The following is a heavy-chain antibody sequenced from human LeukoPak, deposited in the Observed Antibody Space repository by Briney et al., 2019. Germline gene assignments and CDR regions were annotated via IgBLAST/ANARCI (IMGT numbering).Heavy chain of an antibody. V-gene: IGHV4-39*01. CDR1: GGSISSSSYY. CDR2: IYFSGST. CDR3: ARHPYSGSPFDY. Sequence: PSETLSLTCTVSGGSISSSSYYWGWIRQPPGKGLEWIGSIYFSGSTYYNPSLKSRVTMSIDTSKNQFSLRLSSVTAADTAVYYCARHPYSGSPFDYWGQGTLVTVSS. D-gene: IGHD1-26*01. J-gene: IGHJ4*02.